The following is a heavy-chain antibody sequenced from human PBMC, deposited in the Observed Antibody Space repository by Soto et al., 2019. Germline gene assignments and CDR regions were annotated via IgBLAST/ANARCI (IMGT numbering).Heavy chain of an antibody. V-gene: IGHV4-31*03. Sequence: QLPLQESGPALVKPSQTLSLTCSVSGGSISTGGYYWIWIRQNPGKGLEWIGYIYYIGSTYYNPYTKSRVTITVDTSKNQFSLKLSSVTAADTAVYYCASGSGSWQFDYWGQGTLVAVSA. J-gene: IGHJ4*02. CDR3: ASGSGSWQFDY. D-gene: IGHD6-13*01. CDR1: GGSISTGGYY. CDR2: IYYIGST.